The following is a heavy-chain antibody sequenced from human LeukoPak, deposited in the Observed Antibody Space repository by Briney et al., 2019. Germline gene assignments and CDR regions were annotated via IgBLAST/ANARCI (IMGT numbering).Heavy chain of an antibody. D-gene: IGHD1-1*01. Sequence: GGSLRLSCAASGFTFSSYAMSWVRQAPGKGLEWVSAISGSGGSTYYADSVKGRFTISRDNSKNTLYLQMNSLRVEDTAVYYCAKDRPMYNWNDDLDFDYWGQGTLVTVSS. CDR3: AKDRPMYNWNDDLDFDY. J-gene: IGHJ4*02. CDR2: ISGSGGST. V-gene: IGHV3-23*01. CDR1: GFTFSSYA.